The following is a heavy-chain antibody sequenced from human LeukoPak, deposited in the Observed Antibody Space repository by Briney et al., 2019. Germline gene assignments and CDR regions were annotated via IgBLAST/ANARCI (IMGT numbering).Heavy chain of an antibody. V-gene: IGHV3-23*01. CDR1: GFTFSSYA. Sequence: GGSLRLSCAASGFTFSSYAMSWVRQAPGKGLEWVSVISGSGGNTYYADSVKGRFTISRDNSKNMLYLQMNSLRVDDTAVYSCAKGSHGYSSSSADYWGQGTLVTVSS. D-gene: IGHD6-6*01. CDR3: AKGSHGYSSSSADY. J-gene: IGHJ4*02. CDR2: ISGSGGNT.